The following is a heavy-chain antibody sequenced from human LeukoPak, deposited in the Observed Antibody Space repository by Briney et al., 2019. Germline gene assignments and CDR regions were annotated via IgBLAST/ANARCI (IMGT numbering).Heavy chain of an antibody. V-gene: IGHV4-34*01. CDR2: INHSGST. D-gene: IGHD3-10*01. CDR3: ARGRIWFGDFDY. J-gene: IGHJ4*02. CDR1: GGSFSGYY. Sequence: SETLSLTCAVYGGSFSGYYWSWIRQPPGKGLEWIGEINHSGSTNYNPPLKSRVTISVDTSKNQFSLKLSSVTAADTAVYYCARGRIWFGDFDYWGQGTLVTVSS.